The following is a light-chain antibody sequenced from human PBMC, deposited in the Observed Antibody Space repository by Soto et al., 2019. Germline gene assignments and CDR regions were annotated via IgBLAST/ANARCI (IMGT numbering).Light chain of an antibody. CDR2: GAS. CDR3: QQYGSFPRT. Sequence: EIVLTQSPGTLSLSPGERATLSCRASQSVSSSYLARYQQQPGQAPRLLIYGASSRATVIPDRFSGSVSGTEFTLTISRLAPEDFAVDYCQQYGSFPRTFGQGTKLEIK. J-gene: IGKJ2*01. CDR1: QSVSSSY. V-gene: IGKV3-20*01.